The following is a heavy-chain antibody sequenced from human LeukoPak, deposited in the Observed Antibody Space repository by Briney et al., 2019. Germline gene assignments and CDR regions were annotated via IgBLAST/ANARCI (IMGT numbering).Heavy chain of an antibody. Sequence: GGSLRLSCAASGFTFSSYWMHWVRQAPGKGLVWVSRIHSDGGTTSYADSVKGRFTISRDNAKNTLYLQMNSLRAEDTAVYYCARGWNYYYYGMDVWGQGTTVTVSS. CDR2: IHSDGGTT. CDR3: ARGWNYYYYGMDV. J-gene: IGHJ6*02. D-gene: IGHD1-1*01. V-gene: IGHV3-74*01. CDR1: GFTFSSYW.